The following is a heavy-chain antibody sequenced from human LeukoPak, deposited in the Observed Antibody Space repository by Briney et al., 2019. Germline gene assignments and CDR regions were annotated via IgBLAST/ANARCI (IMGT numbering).Heavy chain of an antibody. J-gene: IGHJ5*02. Sequence: GGSLRLSCAASGFTFSSYAMSWVRQAPGKGLEWVANIKPDRSEKYYVDSVKGRFTISRDNAKNSLYLQMNNLRVEDTAIYYCARLLAWGQGTLVTVSS. V-gene: IGHV3-7*01. CDR1: GFTFSSYA. CDR3: ARLLA. CDR2: IKPDRSEK.